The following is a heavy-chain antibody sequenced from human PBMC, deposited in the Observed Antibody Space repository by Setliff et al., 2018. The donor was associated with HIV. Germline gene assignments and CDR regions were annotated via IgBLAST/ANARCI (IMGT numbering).Heavy chain of an antibody. Sequence: ASVKVSCKASGDTFNSHAISWVRQAPGQGLEWMGGIIPIFGTPNYAQKFKGRLTITADESTSTVYMELSSLRSEDTAVYYCARDSRDIVVVIAPEPEPYDYYGMDVRGEGTTVTVAA. CDR3: ARDSRDIVVVIAPEPEPYDYYGMDV. CDR2: IIPIFGTP. CDR1: GDTFNSHA. J-gene: IGHJ6*04. D-gene: IGHD2-15*01. V-gene: IGHV1-69*13.